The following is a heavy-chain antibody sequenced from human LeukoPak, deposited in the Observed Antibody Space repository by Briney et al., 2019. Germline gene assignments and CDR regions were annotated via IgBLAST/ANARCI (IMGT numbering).Heavy chain of an antibody. J-gene: IGHJ4*02. D-gene: IGHD3-9*01. CDR3: VRDPSLTLDF. Sequence: GGSLRLSCAASGFTFYNYGMSWVRQAPGKGLEWVSSIRSSSSDIYYADSVKGRFTISRDNANNSLYLQMNSLRAEDTAVYYCVRDPSLTLDFWGQGTQVTVSS. V-gene: IGHV3-21*01. CDR2: IRSSSSDI. CDR1: GFTFYNYG.